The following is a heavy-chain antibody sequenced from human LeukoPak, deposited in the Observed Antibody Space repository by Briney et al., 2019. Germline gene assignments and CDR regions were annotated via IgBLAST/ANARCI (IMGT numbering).Heavy chain of an antibody. V-gene: IGHV1-69*05. Sequence: GASVKVSCKASGGTFSSYAISWVRQAPGQGLEWMGGIIPIFGTANYAQKFQGRVTITTDESTSTAYMELSSLRSEDTAVYYCAKRITIFGVVTHDAFDIWGQGTMVTVSS. CDR1: GGTFSSYA. D-gene: IGHD3-3*01. CDR3: AKRITIFGVVTHDAFDI. J-gene: IGHJ3*02. CDR2: IIPIFGTA.